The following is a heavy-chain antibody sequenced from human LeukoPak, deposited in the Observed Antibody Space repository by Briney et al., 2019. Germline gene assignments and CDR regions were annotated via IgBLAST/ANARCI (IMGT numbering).Heavy chain of an antibody. Sequence: GGSLRLSCAASGFTFSSYAMSWVRQAPGKGLEWVSAISGSGGSTYYADSVKGRFTISRDNSKNTLYLQMNSLRAEDTAVYYCAKALRVLDSSGWDIDYWGQGTLVTVSS. V-gene: IGHV3-23*01. CDR1: GFTFSSYA. CDR2: ISGSGGST. J-gene: IGHJ4*02. D-gene: IGHD6-19*01. CDR3: AKALRVLDSSGWDIDY.